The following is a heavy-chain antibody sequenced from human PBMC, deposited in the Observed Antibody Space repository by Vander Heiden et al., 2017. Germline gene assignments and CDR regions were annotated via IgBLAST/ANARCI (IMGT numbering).Heavy chain of an antibody. V-gene: IGHV1-69*01. D-gene: IGHD4-17*01. CDR1: GGTFSSYA. J-gene: IGHJ4*02. Sequence: QVQLVQSGAEVKKPGSSVKVSCKASGGTFSSYAISWVRQAPGQGLEGMGGIIPIFDATNYAQKVQGRVTITADESTSTAYMELRRIRSEDTAVYYFATRGDRTTVTTFIYWGQGTLVTVSS. CDR2: IIPIFDAT. CDR3: ATRGDRTTVTTFIY.